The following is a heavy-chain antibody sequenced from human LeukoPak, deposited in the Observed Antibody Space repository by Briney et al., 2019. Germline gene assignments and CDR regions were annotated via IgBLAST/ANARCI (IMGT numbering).Heavy chain of an antibody. J-gene: IGHJ3*02. D-gene: IGHD2-2*01. CDR3: XXXXXXXXXSCYGDDAFDI. CDR1: GGSISSGDYY. CDR2: IYYSGST. Sequence: SQTLSLTCTVSGGSISSGDYYWRWIRQPPGKGLEWIGYIYYSGSTYYNPSLKSRVTISVDTSKNQFPLKLSSVTAADTAVYXXXXXXXXXXXSCYGDDAFDIWGQGTMVTVSS. V-gene: IGHV4-30-4*01.